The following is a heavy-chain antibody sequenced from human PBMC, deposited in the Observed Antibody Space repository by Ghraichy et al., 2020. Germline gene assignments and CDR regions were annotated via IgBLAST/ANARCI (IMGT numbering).Heavy chain of an antibody. Sequence: GGSLRLSCAASGFTFSSYAMHWVRQAPGKGLEWVAVISYDGSNKYYADSVKGRFTISRDNSKNTLYLQMNSLRAEDTAGYYCARDGYDSSGYYPGYWGQGTLVNVSS. J-gene: IGHJ4*02. CDR2: ISYDGSNK. V-gene: IGHV3-30-3*01. D-gene: IGHD3-22*01. CDR1: GFTFSSYA. CDR3: ARDGYDSSGYYPGY.